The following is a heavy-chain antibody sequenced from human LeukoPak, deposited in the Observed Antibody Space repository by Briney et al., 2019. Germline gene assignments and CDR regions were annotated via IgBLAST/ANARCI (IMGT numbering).Heavy chain of an antibody. J-gene: IGHJ4*02. Sequence: SLKVSCKASGGTFSSYAISWVRQAPGQGLEWIGGIIPIFGTANYAQKFQGRVTITADESTSTAYMELSSLRSEDTAVYYCASQRSKFRPDGYNLFDYWGQGTLVTVSS. V-gene: IGHV1-69*13. CDR3: ASQRSKFRPDGYNLFDY. D-gene: IGHD5-24*01. CDR2: IIPIFGTA. CDR1: GGTFSSYA.